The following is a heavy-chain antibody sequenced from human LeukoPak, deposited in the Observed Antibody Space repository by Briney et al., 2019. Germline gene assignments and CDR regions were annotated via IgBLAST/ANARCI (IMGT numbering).Heavy chain of an antibody. CDR3: ARELRNNWFDP. CDR1: GFIFSSYW. V-gene: IGHV3-7*03. Sequence: GGALRLSCAACGFIFSSYWMSWVRQARWKGLEWVANIKQEGSEKYYVDSVKGRFTISRDNARNSLYLQMNSLRAEDTAVYYCARELRNNWFDPWGQGTLVTVSS. CDR2: IKQEGSEK. J-gene: IGHJ5*02.